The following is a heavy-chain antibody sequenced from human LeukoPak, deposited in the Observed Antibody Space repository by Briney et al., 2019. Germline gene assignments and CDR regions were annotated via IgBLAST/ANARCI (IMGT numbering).Heavy chain of an antibody. CDR1: GFTFSSYG. D-gene: IGHD6-13*01. Sequence: PGGTLRLSCAASGFTFSSYGMSWVRQAPGKGLEWVSAISGSGSSTYYADSVKGRFTISRDNSKNTLYLQMNSLRAEDTAVYYCARGYSTSWYLDIWGQGTMVTVSS. V-gene: IGHV3-23*01. CDR2: ISGSGSST. J-gene: IGHJ3*02. CDR3: ARGYSTSWYLDI.